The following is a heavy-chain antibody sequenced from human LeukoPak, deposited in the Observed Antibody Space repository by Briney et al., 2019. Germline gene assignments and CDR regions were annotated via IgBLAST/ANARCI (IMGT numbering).Heavy chain of an antibody. CDR3: ARDSPDSYYDSSGYAFDI. CDR1: GYTFTSYY. J-gene: IGHJ3*02. D-gene: IGHD3-22*01. V-gene: IGHV1-46*01. CDR2: INPSGGST. Sequence: ASLKVSCKASGYTFTSYYMHWVRQAPGQGLEWIGIINPSGGSTSYAQKFQGRVTMTRGTSTSTVYMELSSLRSEDTAVYYCARDSPDSYYDSSGYAFDIWGQGTMVTVSS.